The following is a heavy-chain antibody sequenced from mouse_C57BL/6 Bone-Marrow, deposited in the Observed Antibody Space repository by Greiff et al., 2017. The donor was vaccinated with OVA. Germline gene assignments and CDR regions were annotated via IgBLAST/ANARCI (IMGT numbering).Heavy chain of an antibody. V-gene: IGHV1-64*01. J-gene: IGHJ1*03. D-gene: IGHD1-1*01. Sequence: QVQLQQPGAELVKPGASVKLSCKASGYTFTSYWMHWVKQRPGQGLEWIGMIHPNSGSTNYNEKFKSKATLTVDKSSSTAYMQLSSLTSEDSAVYYWAGITTVGYFDVWGTGTTVTVSS. CDR3: AGITTVGYFDV. CDR2: IHPNSGST. CDR1: GYTFTSYW.